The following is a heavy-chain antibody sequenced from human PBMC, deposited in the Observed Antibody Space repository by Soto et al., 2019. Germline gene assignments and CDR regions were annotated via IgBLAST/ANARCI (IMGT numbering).Heavy chain of an antibody. J-gene: IGHJ4*02. V-gene: IGHV4-39*06. CDR1: GGSIDRSNYY. CDR2: IYHLGTT. CDR3: VRGGSRSTDF. Sequence: PSETLSLTCTVSGGSIDRSNYYWDWLRQPPGKGLEWIGDIYHLGTTNYNPSLKSRATLSVDKSKNQFPLKLTSVTAADTAVYYCVRGGSRSTDFWGQRPFLT. D-gene: IGHD3-10*01.